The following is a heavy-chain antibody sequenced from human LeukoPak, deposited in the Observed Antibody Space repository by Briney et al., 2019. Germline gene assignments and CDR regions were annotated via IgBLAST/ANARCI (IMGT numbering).Heavy chain of an antibody. CDR2: INPNSGGT. D-gene: IGHD6-19*01. V-gene: IGHV1-2*02. CDR1: GYTFTGYY. J-gene: IGHJ4*02. Sequence: ASVKVSCKASGYTFTGYYMHWVRQAPGQGLEWMGWINPNSGGTNYAQKFQGRVTMTRDTSSSTAYMELSRLRSDDTAVYYCARAYSSGWMIDYWGQGTLVTVSS. CDR3: ARAYSSGWMIDY.